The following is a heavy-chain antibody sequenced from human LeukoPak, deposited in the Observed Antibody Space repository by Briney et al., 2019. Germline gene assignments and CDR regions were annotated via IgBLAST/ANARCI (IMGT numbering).Heavy chain of an antibody. V-gene: IGHV4-30-2*01. CDR2: IYHSGST. CDR1: GGSISSGGYY. Sequence: PSQTLSLTCTVSGGSISSGGYYWSWIRQPPGKGLEWIGYIYHSGSTYYNPSLKSRVTISVDRSKNQFSLKLSSVTAADTAVYYCARDAGYSSSWYSYGMDVWGQGTTVTVSS. CDR3: ARDAGYSSSWYSYGMDV. D-gene: IGHD6-13*01. J-gene: IGHJ6*02.